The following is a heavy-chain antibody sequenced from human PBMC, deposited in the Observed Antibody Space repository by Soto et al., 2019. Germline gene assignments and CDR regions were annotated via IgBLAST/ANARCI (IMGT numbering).Heavy chain of an antibody. J-gene: IGHJ4*02. CDR1: GGSIGSYY. V-gene: IGHV4-59*01. D-gene: IGHD3-16*01. CDR3: ARAWGYYFDF. CDR2: IYYSGST. Sequence: QVQLQESGPGLVKPSEILSLTCTVSGGSIGSYYWSWIRQPPGKGLEWIGYIYYSGSTNYNPSLKSRVTISVDTSMNQFSLKLSSVTAADTAVYYCARAWGYYFDFWGQGTLVTVSS.